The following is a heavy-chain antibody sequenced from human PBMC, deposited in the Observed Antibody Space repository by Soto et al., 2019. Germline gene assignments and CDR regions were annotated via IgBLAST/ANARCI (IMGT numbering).Heavy chain of an antibody. D-gene: IGHD6-19*01. Sequence: QVHLAESGGGVVQPGTSLRLSCAASGFPFDRYAIHWVRQAPGKGLEWVAAIWYDGSYTYYGESVKGRFLISRDNSKNTVFLEMNSLRAEDAAVYFCAKGRIAVAAEAFDSWGTGTRVIVSS. CDR3: AKGRIAVAAEAFDS. CDR2: IWYDGSYT. J-gene: IGHJ3*01. CDR1: GFPFDRYA. V-gene: IGHV3-33*03.